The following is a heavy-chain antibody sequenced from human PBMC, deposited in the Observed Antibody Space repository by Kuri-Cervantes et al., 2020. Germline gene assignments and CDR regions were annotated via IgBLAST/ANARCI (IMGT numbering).Heavy chain of an antibody. D-gene: IGHD6-13*01. CDR3: ARAYSSSWYYFDY. CDR1: GFTFSSYS. Sequence: GESLKISCAASGFTFSSYSMNWVRQAPGKGLEWVSSISSSSSYIYYADSVKGRFTISRDNAKNSLYLQMNSLRAEDTAVYYCARAYSSSWYYFDYWGQGTLVTVSS. J-gene: IGHJ4*02. V-gene: IGHV3-21*01. CDR2: ISSSSSYI.